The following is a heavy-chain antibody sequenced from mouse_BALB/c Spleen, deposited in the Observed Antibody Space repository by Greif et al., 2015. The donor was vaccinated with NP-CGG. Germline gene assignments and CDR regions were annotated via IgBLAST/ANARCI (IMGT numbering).Heavy chain of an antibody. CDR1: GFTFSSYA. J-gene: IGHJ3*01. CDR2: ISSGGSYT. Sequence: EVMLVESGGGLVKPGGSLKLSCAASGFTFSSYATSWVRQTPEKRLEWVATISSGGSYTYYPDSVKGRFTISRDNAKNTLYLQMSSLRSEDTAMYYCARGGNPFAYWGQGTLVTVSA. CDR3: ARGGNPFAY. V-gene: IGHV5-9-1*01. D-gene: IGHD6-1*01.